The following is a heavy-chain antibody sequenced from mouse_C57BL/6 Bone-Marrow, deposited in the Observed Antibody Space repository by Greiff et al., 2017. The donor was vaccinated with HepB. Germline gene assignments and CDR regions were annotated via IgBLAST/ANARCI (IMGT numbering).Heavy chain of an antibody. J-gene: IGHJ3*01. D-gene: IGHD2-3*01. Sequence: DVQLQESGPGLVKPSQTVFLTCTVTGISITTGNYRWSWIRQFPGNKLEWIGYIYYSGTITYNPSLTSRTTITRDTPKNQFFLEMNSLTAEDTATYYCARGEDGYYVWFAYWGQGTLVTVSA. CDR1: GISITTGNYR. CDR2: IYYSGTI. V-gene: IGHV3-5*01. CDR3: ARGEDGYYVWFAY.